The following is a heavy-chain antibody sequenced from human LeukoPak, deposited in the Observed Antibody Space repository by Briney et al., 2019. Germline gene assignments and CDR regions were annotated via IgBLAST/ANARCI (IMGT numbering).Heavy chain of an antibody. J-gene: IGHJ4*02. V-gene: IGHV3-23*01. D-gene: IGHD6-13*01. CDR3: GKDRYGSTPKNPEH. CDR1: GFTFSSYA. Sequence: GGSLRLSWGAAGFTFSSYAMNLGRQAPRKGLGLGVVFSGSWGSTNYADSLKGRFTTSRDNSNNTLYLQMNRLRAEHTAVYFCGKDRYGSTPKNPEHGGQGTLVTVSS. CDR2: FSGSWGST.